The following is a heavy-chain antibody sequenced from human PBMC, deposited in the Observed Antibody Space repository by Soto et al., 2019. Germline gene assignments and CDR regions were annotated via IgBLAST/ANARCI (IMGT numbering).Heavy chain of an antibody. CDR1: GFTFSNYG. CDR2: ISYDGSNK. V-gene: IGHV3-30*03. J-gene: IGHJ4*02. CDR3: AASVADDY. Sequence: QVQLVESGGGVVQPGRSLRLSCVASGFTFSNYGMHWVRQAPGKGLEWVAVISYDGSNKYYADSVKGRFTISRDNSKNTLYLQMNSLRAEDTAVYYCAASVADDYWGQGTLVTVSS. D-gene: IGHD6-19*01.